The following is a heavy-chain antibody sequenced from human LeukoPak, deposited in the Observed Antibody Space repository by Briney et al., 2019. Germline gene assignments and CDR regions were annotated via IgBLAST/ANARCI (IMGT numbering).Heavy chain of an antibody. V-gene: IGHV3-66*01. CDR3: AGNPYCSGGNCYSAFDY. CDR1: GFTVSSNY. Sequence: GGSLRLSCAASGFTVSSNYMSWVRQAPGKGLEWVSVIYTGGSTYYADSVKGRFTISRDNSKNTLYLQMNSLRAEDTAVYYCAGNPYCSGGNCYSAFDYWGQGTLVTVSS. CDR2: IYTGGST. D-gene: IGHD2-15*01. J-gene: IGHJ4*02.